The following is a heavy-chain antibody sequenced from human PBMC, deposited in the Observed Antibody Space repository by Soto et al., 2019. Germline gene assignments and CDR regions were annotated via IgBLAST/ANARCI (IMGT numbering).Heavy chain of an antibody. V-gene: IGHV1-3*01. CDR2: INPGTGYT. CDR3: TRDLNGGNPFDY. D-gene: IGHD2-8*01. J-gene: IGHJ4*02. Sequence: QVQFVQSGAEVKKPGASVRLSCKPSGYTLPNYSIQWVRQAAGQGLQWLGWINPGTGYTESSQRFQGRLTHTMDNPATTFYMDLTSLTSEDTAVYFCTRDLNGGNPFDYWGQGTLVTVSS. CDR1: GYTLPNYS.